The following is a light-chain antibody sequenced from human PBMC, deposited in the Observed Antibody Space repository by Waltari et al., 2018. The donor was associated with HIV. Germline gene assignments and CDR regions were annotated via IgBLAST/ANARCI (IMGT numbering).Light chain of an antibody. V-gene: IGKV4-1*01. CDR1: QNILYTSNNKNS. CDR2: WAS. CDR3: QQYSDTPFT. Sequence: DIVMTQSPETLAVSLGEWATIYCKYSQNILYTSNNKNSLAWYQQKPGQPPKLLIYWASTREFGVPDRFSGSGSGTDFTLTISSLQAEDVAVYYCQQYSDTPFTFGPGTRVDI. J-gene: IGKJ3*01.